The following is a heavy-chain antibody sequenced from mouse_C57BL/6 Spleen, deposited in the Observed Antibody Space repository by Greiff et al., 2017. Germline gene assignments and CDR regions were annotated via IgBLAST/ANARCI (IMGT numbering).Heavy chain of an antibody. J-gene: IGHJ1*03. Sequence: EVQVVESGAELVRPGSSVKMSCKTSGYTFTSYGINWVKQRPGQGLEWIGYIYIGNGYTEYNEKFKGKATLTSDTSSSTAYMQLSSLTSEDSAIYFCARDYGSSPDWYFDVWGTGTTVTVSS. CDR3: ARDYGSSPDWYFDV. CDR2: IYIGNGYT. V-gene: IGHV1-58*01. D-gene: IGHD1-1*01. CDR1: GYTFTSYG.